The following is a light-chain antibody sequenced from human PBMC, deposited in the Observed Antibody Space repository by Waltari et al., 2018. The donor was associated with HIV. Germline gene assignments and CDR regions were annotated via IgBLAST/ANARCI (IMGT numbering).Light chain of an antibody. CDR3: QQYIGSPRT. CDR1: QTISSTY. J-gene: IGKJ1*01. V-gene: IGKV3-20*01. Sequence: EIALTQSPGTLSLSPGERATLSCRASQTISSTYLAWYQQKPGQASRLLIYGTSSRASGIPDRFSGSGSGTDFTLTISSLEPEDCAVYYCQQYIGSPRTFGQGTKVELK. CDR2: GTS.